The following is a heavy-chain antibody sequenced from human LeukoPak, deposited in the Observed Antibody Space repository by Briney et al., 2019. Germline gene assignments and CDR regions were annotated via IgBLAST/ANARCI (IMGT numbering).Heavy chain of an antibody. CDR2: ISYDGSNK. J-gene: IGHJ4*02. Sequence: GGSLRLSRAASGFTFSSYAMHWVRQAPGKGLEWVAVISYDGSNKYYADSVKGRFTISRDNSKNTLYLQMNSLRAEDTAVYYCARDHYYDSSGPIDYWGQGTLVTVSS. D-gene: IGHD3-22*01. CDR3: ARDHYYDSSGPIDY. CDR1: GFTFSSYA. V-gene: IGHV3-30-3*01.